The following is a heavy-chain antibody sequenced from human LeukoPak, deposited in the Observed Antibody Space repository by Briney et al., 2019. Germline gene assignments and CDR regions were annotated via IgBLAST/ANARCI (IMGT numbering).Heavy chain of an antibody. CDR1: GGSISSSSYY. J-gene: IGHJ4*02. CDR3: ARVGLRQYSVDY. CDR2: IYYSGST. V-gene: IGHV4-39*07. D-gene: IGHD2-21*02. Sequence: PSETLSLTCTVSGGSISSSSYYWGWIRQPPGKGLEWIGSIYYSGSTYYNPSLESRVTISVDTSKNQFSLKLSSVTAADTAVYYCARVGLRQYSVDYWGQGTLVTVSS.